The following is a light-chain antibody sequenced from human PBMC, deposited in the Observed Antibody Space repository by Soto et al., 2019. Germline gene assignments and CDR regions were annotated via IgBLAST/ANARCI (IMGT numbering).Light chain of an antibody. Sequence: DIQMTQSPSTLSASVGDRVTITCRASQSITGWLAWYQQKPGKAPNLLIYDASSLNSGVPSRFSGSGSGTEFTLTISSLLPDDLATYYCQQYNNSPWTFGQGTKVDIK. CDR3: QQYNNSPWT. CDR2: DAS. V-gene: IGKV1-5*01. J-gene: IGKJ1*01. CDR1: QSITGW.